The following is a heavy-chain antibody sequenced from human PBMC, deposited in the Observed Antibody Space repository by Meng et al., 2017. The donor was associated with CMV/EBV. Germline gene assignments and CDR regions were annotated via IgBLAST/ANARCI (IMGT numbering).Heavy chain of an antibody. CDR1: GGSISSYY. J-gene: IGHJ4*02. V-gene: IGHV4-4*07. CDR2: IYTSGST. Sequence: QWERQEAGPGLVKPSATLSLTCTVSGGSISSYYWSWIRQPAGKGLEWIGRIYTSGSTNNNPSLKSRVTMSVDTSKNQFSLKLSSVTAADTAVYYCARGGLYYYDSSGHFDYWGQGTLVTVSS. CDR3: ARGGLYYYDSSGHFDY. D-gene: IGHD3-22*01.